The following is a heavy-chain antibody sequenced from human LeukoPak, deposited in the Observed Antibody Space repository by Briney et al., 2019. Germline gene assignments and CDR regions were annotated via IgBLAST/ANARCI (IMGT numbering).Heavy chain of an antibody. J-gene: IGHJ5*02. Sequence: PGGSLRLSCAASGFTFSSYSMNWVRQAPGKGLEWVSSISSSSSYIYYADSVKGRFTIFRDNAKNSLYLQMNSLRAEDTAVYYCARDSSRSTYNWFDPWGQGTLVTVSS. V-gene: IGHV3-21*01. CDR2: ISSSSSYI. CDR1: GFTFSSYS. CDR3: ARDSSRSTYNWFDP.